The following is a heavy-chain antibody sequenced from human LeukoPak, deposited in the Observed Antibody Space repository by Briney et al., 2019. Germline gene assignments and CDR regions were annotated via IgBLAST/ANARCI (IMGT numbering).Heavy chain of an antibody. CDR3: AEDPGGSSGYPDAFDI. J-gene: IGHJ3*02. CDR1: GFTFSSYG. V-gene: IGHV3-30*18. D-gene: IGHD3-22*01. CDR2: ISYDGSNK. Sequence: QPGRSLRLSCAASGFTFSSYGMHWVRQAPGKGLEWVAVISYDGSNKYYADSVKGRFTISRDNSKNTLYLQMNSLRAEDTAVYYCAEDPGGSSGYPDAFDIWGQGTMVTVSS.